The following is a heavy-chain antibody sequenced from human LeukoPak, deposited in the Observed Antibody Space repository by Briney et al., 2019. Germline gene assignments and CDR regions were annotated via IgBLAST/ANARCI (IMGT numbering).Heavy chain of an antibody. CDR2: ISSSSSFI. Sequence: GGSLRLSCAASGFTFSTYYMNWVRQAPGKGLEWVSLISSSSSFIYYADSVKDRFTISRDNAKNSLYLQMNSLRVEDTAVYYCARDMAAVGDFDYWGQGTLVTVSS. CDR3: ARDMAAVGDFDY. V-gene: IGHV3-21*01. D-gene: IGHD2-15*01. J-gene: IGHJ4*02. CDR1: GFTFSTYY.